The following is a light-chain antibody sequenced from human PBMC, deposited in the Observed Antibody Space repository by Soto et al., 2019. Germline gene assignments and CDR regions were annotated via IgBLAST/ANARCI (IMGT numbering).Light chain of an antibody. CDR3: QHFVNSLTWT. V-gene: IGKV3-20*01. CDR2: GAS. J-gene: IGKJ1*01. CDR1: QSVSRNY. Sequence: EIVLTQSPGTLSLSPGGRATLSCRASQSVSRNYVAWYQQKPGQSPRLLIYGASNRASGIPDRFSGSASGADFTLSIARLEPEDFAVYYCQHFVNSLTWTFGQGTKVDIK.